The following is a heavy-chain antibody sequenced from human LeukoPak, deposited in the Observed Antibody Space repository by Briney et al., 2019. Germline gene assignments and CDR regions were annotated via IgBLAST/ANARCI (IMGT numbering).Heavy chain of an antibody. V-gene: IGHV3-74*01. D-gene: IGHD3-16*01. CDR1: GFTFSSYW. CDR2: INTDGSST. CDR3: ARDSTFYYFDY. Sequence: GGSLRLSCAASGFTFSSYWMHWVRQAPGKGLVWVSRINTDGSSTSYADSVKGRFTISRDNAKNSLYLQMNSLRAEDTAVYYCARDSTFYYFDYWGQGTLVTVSS. J-gene: IGHJ4*02.